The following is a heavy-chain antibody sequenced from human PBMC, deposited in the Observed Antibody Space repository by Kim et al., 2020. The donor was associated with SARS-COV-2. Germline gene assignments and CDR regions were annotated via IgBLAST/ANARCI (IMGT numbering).Heavy chain of an antibody. CDR1: GFTFSSYA. V-gene: IGHV3-30-3*01. CDR3: ARPDYGSLDY. CDR2: ISYDGSNK. Sequence: GGSLRLSCAASGFTFSSYAMHWVRQAPGKGLEWVAVISYDGSNKYYADSVKGRFTISRDNSKNTLYLQMNSLRAEDTAVYYCARPDYGSLDYWGQGTLV. D-gene: IGHD4-17*01. J-gene: IGHJ4*02.